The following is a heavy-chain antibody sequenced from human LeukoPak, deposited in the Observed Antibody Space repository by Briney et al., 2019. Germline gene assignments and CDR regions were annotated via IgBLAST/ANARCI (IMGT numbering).Heavy chain of an antibody. CDR1: GYSFTSYW. CDR3: ARFVVGRYYGSGTLSGYFDY. D-gene: IGHD3-10*01. Sequence: GESLKISCKGSGYSFTSYWIGWVRQMPGKGLEWMGIIYPGDSDTRYSRSFQGQVTISADKSISTAYLQWSSLKASDTAMYYCARFVVGRYYGSGTLSGYFDYWGQGTLVTVSS. J-gene: IGHJ4*02. CDR2: IYPGDSDT. V-gene: IGHV5-51*01.